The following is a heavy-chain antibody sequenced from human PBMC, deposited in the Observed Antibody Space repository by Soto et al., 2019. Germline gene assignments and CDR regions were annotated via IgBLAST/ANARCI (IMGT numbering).Heavy chain of an antibody. CDR3: AKSEGYTVVTSFDC. CDR2: ISGSGGGT. D-gene: IGHD6-13*01. CDR1: GFIFRSHA. J-gene: IGHJ4*02. V-gene: IGHV3-23*01. Sequence: EVQLLESGGGLLQPGGSLRLSCAASGFIFRSHAMSWVRQAPGKGLEWVSAISGSGGGTYYADSVKGRFTISRDNSKNTLYLQMNSLRAEDTAVYYCAKSEGYTVVTSFDCWGQGTLVTVSS.